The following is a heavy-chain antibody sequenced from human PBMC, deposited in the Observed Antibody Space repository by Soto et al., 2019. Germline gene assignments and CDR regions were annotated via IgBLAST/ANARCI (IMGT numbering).Heavy chain of an antibody. CDR2: ITSDGKSK. V-gene: IGHV3-74*01. J-gene: IGHJ5*02. D-gene: IGHD2-21*02. CDR1: GFNFSNHW. Sequence: PVGSLRLSCAASGFNFSNHWMHWVRQRPGEGLVWASRITSDGKSKAYAESVKGRFAISRDNAKNTLYLQMNGLTAEDTAVYYCARESGDWPLNWFDPWGLGTLVTVSS. CDR3: ARESGDWPLNWFDP.